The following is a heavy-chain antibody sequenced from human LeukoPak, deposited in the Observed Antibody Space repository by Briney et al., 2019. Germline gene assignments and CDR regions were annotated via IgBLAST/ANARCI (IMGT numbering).Heavy chain of an antibody. V-gene: IGHV4-34*01. CDR3: ARLDYGDYRQKNYYYYGMDV. Sequence: SETLSLTCAVYGGSFSGYYWSWIRQPPGKGLEWIGEINHSGSTNYNPSLKSRVTISVDTSKNQFSLKLSSVTAADTAVYYCARLDYGDYRQKNYYYYGMDVWGQGTTVTVSS. CDR2: INHSGST. D-gene: IGHD4-17*01. J-gene: IGHJ6*02. CDR1: GGSFSGYY.